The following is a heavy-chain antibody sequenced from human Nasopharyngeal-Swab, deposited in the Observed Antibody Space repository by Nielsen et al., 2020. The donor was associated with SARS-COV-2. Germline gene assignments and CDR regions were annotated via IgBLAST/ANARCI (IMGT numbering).Heavy chain of an antibody. CDR2: ISWNGGIT. J-gene: IGHJ5*02. CDR1: GFIFDDYA. D-gene: IGHD3-10*01. Sequence: LSLTCATSGFIFDDYAMHWVRQAPGKGLEWVSSISWNGGITDYADSVKGRFTISRDNAKNSLYLQLNSLMPEDTAFYFCAKDPYGSGSINWFTLWGPGTLVTVSS. CDR3: AKDPYGSGSINWFTL. V-gene: IGHV3-9*01.